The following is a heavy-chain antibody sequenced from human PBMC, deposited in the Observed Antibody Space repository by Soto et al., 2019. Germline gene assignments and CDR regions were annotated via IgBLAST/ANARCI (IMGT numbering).Heavy chain of an antibody. D-gene: IGHD3-22*01. CDR3: ARSRITMIVVVTTPLGYFEY. Sequence: PSETLSLTCTVSGGSISSGGYYWSWIRQHPGKGLEWIGYIYYSGSTYYNPSLKSRVTISVDTSKNQFSLKLSSVTAADTAVYYCARSRITMIVVVTTPLGYFEYWGQGTLVTVSS. CDR1: GGSISSGGYY. J-gene: IGHJ4*02. V-gene: IGHV4-31*03. CDR2: IYYSGST.